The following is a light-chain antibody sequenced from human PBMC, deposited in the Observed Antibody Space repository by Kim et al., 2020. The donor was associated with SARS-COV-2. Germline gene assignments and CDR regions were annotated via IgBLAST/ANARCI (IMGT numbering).Light chain of an antibody. CDR1: QGISSY. J-gene: IGKJ1*01. Sequence: DIQLTQSPSFLSASVGDRVTITCRASQGISSYLAWYQQKPGKAPNLLIYAASTLQSGVPSRFSGSGSGTEFTLTISSLQPEDSATYYCQHVSSHPPGFGQGTKVDIK. V-gene: IGKV1-9*01. CDR2: AAS. CDR3: QHVSSHPPG.